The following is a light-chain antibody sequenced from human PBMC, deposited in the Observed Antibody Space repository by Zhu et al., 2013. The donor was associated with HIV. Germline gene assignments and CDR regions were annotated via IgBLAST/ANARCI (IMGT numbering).Light chain of an antibody. CDR2: RNS. Sequence: QSVLTQPPSASGTPGQRVTISCSGSSSNIGKNYVYWYQQLPGTAPKLLIYRNSQRPSGVPDRFSGSKSGTSASLAISGLQSEDECHYYCSSWDDSLNGWVFGGGTKLTVL. CDR3: SSWDDSLNGWV. J-gene: IGLJ3*02. V-gene: IGLV1-47*01. CDR1: SSNIGKNY.